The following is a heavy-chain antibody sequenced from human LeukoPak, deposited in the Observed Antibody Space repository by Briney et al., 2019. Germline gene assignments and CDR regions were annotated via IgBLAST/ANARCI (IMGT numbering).Heavy chain of an antibody. Sequence: PSETLSLTCTVSGGSISNYWSWIRQPAGKGLEWIGRIYTSGSTNYNPSLKSRVTMSVDTSKNQFPLKLSSVTAADTAVYYCARAKCTNGVCYDPFDYWGQGTLVTVSS. CDR2: IYTSGST. D-gene: IGHD2-8*01. V-gene: IGHV4-4*07. CDR1: GGSISNY. CDR3: ARAKCTNGVCYDPFDY. J-gene: IGHJ4*02.